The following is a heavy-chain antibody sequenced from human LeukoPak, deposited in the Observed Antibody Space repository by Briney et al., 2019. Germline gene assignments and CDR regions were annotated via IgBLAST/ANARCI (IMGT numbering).Heavy chain of an antibody. CDR3: ARGADGVSSNSRGWFDP. D-gene: IGHD2-15*01. Sequence: PGGSLRLSCAASGFTFSSYSMNWVRQAPGKGLEWVSSISSSSSYIYYADSVKGRFTISRDNARNSLYLQMNTLRAEDTAVYSCARGADGVSSNSRGWFDPWGQGTLVTVSS. CDR2: ISSSSSYI. J-gene: IGHJ5*02. CDR1: GFTFSSYS. V-gene: IGHV3-21*03.